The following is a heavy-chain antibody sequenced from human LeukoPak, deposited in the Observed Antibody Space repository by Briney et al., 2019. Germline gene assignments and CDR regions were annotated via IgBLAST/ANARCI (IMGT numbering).Heavy chain of an antibody. J-gene: IGHJ6*03. Sequence: SETLSLTCTVSGGSISSSSSFYWAWIRQPPGKGLEWVGSVYYSGSTYNNPSLKSRVTITVDTSKNQFSLKVSSVTAADTAVYYCARGIDYMDVWGKGTTVTVSS. V-gene: IGHV4-39*01. CDR1: GGSISSSSSFY. CDR2: VYYSGST. CDR3: ARGIDYMDV.